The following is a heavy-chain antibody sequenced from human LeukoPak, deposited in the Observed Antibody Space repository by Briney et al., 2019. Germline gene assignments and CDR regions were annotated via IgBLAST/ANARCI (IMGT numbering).Heavy chain of an antibody. CDR3: AIRHRDYDYYYYMDV. Sequence: SETLSLTCAVSGYSISSGYYWGWIRQPPGKGLEWIGSIYHSGSTYYNPSLKSRVTISVDTSKNQFSLKLSSVTAADTAVYYCAIRHRDYDYYYYMDVWGKGTTVTVSS. CDR1: GYSISSGYY. D-gene: IGHD4/OR15-4a*01. J-gene: IGHJ6*03. CDR2: IYHSGST. V-gene: IGHV4-38-2*01.